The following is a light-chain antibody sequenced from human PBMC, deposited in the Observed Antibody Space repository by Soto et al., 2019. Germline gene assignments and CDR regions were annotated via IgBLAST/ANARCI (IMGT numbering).Light chain of an antibody. Sequence: QSVMTQPPSTSGTRGQRFTIACSGSISNIGSNTVTWYQQLPGTAPKLLIYSNNQRPSVVPDRFSGSKSGTSASLAISGLQSEDEADYYCAAWDDSLNGSYVFGTGTKVTVL. J-gene: IGLJ1*01. CDR2: SNN. V-gene: IGLV1-44*01. CDR1: ISNIGSNT. CDR3: AAWDDSLNGSYV.